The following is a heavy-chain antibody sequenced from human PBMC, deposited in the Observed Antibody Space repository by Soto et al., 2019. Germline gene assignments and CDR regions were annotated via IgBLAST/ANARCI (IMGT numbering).Heavy chain of an antibody. V-gene: IGHV6-1*01. CDR2: TFYRSKWYN. CDR3: ARGFDAITDPRDSFDP. CDR1: GDSASSNSAA. Sequence: PSQTLSLTCVISGDSASSNSAAWNWIRQSPSRGLEWLGRTFYRSKWYNDYAISVRSRITINPDTSRNQFSLQLNSVTPEDTAVYYCARGFDAITDPRDSFDPWCPGPLVTVSS. D-gene: IGHD1-20*01. J-gene: IGHJ5*02.